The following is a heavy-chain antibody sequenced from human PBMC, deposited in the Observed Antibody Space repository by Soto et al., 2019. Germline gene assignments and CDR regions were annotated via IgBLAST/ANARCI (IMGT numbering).Heavy chain of an antibody. CDR2: ISAYNGNT. CDR3: ARDGDCSGSSCYNWFDP. Sequence: ASVKVSCKASGYTFTSYGISWVRQAPGQGLEWMGWISAYNGNTNYAQKIQGRVTMTTDTSTSTAYMELRSIRSDDTAVDYCARDGDCSGSSCYNWFDPWGQVTLVNVSS. V-gene: IGHV1-18*01. D-gene: IGHD2-15*01. CDR1: GYTFTSYG. J-gene: IGHJ5*02.